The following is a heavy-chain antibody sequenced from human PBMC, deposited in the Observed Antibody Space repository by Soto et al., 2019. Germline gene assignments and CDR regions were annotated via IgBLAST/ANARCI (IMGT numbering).Heavy chain of an antibody. CDR1: GFTFSSYG. D-gene: IGHD3-22*01. J-gene: IGHJ4*02. Sequence: GSLRLSCAASGFTFSSYGMHWVPQAPGKGLEWGAVISYNGSNKYYADSVKGQITISRYKAKNTMYLQMNSLKAEATAVYSCAKDQYCYDSSGSGDYWGQGTLVTVSS. CDR3: AKDQYCYDSSGSGDY. CDR2: ISYNGSNK. V-gene: IGHV3-30*18.